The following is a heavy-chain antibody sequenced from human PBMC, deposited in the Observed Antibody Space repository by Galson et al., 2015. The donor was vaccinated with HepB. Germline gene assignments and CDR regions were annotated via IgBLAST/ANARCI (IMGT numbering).Heavy chain of an antibody. CDR3: ARVAGEFGTFWSDPVHYFDS. J-gene: IGHJ4*02. CDR1: GSTFGNYW. Sequence: SLRLSCAASGSTFGNYWMSWVRQAPGKGLEWVASIKQDGTQKHYVDSVRGRFTISRDNSNNSLYLQMTGLRAEGTAIYYCARVAGEFGTFWSDPVHYFDSWGQGSLVTVSS. D-gene: IGHD3-3*01. V-gene: IGHV3-7*03. CDR2: IKQDGTQK.